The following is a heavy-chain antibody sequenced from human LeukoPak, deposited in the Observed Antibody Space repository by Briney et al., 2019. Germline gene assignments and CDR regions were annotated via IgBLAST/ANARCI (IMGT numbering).Heavy chain of an antibody. Sequence: GGSLRLSCAASGFTFSSYGMHWVRQAPGKGLEWVAVISYDGSNKYYADSVKGRFTISRDNSKNTLYLQMNSLRAEDTAVYYCAKDSRWGSRVYYYYGMDVWGQGTTVTVPS. CDR3: AKDSRWGSRVYYYYGMDV. D-gene: IGHD6-13*01. V-gene: IGHV3-30*18. CDR2: ISYDGSNK. J-gene: IGHJ6*02. CDR1: GFTFSSYG.